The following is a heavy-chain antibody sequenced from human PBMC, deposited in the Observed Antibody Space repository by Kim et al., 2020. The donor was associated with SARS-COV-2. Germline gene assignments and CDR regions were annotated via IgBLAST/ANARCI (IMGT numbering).Heavy chain of an antibody. D-gene: IGHD3-10*01. J-gene: IGHJ4*02. CDR1: GFTFSSYA. V-gene: IGHV3-23*01. CDR2: ITASGGNT. CDR3: ARGRSMD. Sequence: GGSLRLSCAASGFTFSSYAMYWVRQAPGKGLEWVSTITASGGNTYYADSGKGRFTVSRDNSKSTLYLEMNSLRAEDTGIYYCARGRSMDWGQGTLVTVSS.